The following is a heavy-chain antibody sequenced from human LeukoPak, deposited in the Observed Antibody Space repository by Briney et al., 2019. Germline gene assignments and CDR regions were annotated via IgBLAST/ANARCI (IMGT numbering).Heavy chain of an antibody. Sequence: GGSLRLSCAASGFTFSSYEMNWVRQAPGKGLEWVSYISSSGSTIYYADSVKGRFTISRDNAKNSLYLQMNSLRAEDTAVYYCARADSGSSYLLYYYYYGMDVWGQGTTVTVSS. CDR2: ISSSGSTI. CDR3: ARADSGSSYLLYYYYYGMDV. V-gene: IGHV3-48*03. D-gene: IGHD1-26*01. CDR1: GFTFSSYE. J-gene: IGHJ6*02.